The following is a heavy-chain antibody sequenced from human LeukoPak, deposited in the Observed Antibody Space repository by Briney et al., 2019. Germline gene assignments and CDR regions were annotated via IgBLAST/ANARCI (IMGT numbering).Heavy chain of an antibody. J-gene: IGHJ3*02. D-gene: IGHD3-22*01. CDR2: INPNSGGT. CDR1: GYTFTGYY. Sequence: ASVKASCKASGYTFTGYYMHWVRQAPGQGLEWMGWINPNSGGTNYAQKFQGRVTMTRDTSISTAYMELSRLRSDDTAVYYCARGNYDSSGQGAFDIWGQGTMVTVSS. V-gene: IGHV1-2*02. CDR3: ARGNYDSSGQGAFDI.